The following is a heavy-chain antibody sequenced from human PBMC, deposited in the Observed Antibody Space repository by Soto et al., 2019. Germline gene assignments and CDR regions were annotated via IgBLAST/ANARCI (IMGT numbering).Heavy chain of an antibody. CDR3: AKAGHCSSTSCYFDY. CDR1: GFTFDDYA. V-gene: IGHV3-9*01. CDR2: ISWNSGSI. Sequence: SLILSCAASGFTFDDYAMHWVRQAPGKGLEWVSGISWNSGSIGYADSVKGRFTISRDNAKNSLYLQMNSLRAEETALYYCAKAGHCSSTSCYFDYWGQGTLVTVSS. J-gene: IGHJ4*02. D-gene: IGHD2-2*01.